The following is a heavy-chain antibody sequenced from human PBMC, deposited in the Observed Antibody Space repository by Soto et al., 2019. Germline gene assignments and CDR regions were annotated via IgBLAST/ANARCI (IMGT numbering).Heavy chain of an antibody. CDR2: IYYSGST. V-gene: IGHV4-59*08. CDR1: GGSISSYY. Sequence: PSETLSLTCTVSGGSISSYYWSWIRQPPGKGLEWIGYIYYSGSTNYNPSLKSRVTISVDTSKNQFSLKLSSVTAADTAVYYCARQIQQSRSWPSFDYWGQGTLVTVYS. D-gene: IGHD6-13*01. CDR3: ARQIQQSRSWPSFDY. J-gene: IGHJ4*02.